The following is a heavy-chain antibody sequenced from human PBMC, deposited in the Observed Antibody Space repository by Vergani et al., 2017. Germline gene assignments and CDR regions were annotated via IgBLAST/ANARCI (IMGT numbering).Heavy chain of an antibody. CDR2: INPNSGGT. J-gene: IGHJ5*02. D-gene: IGHD3-22*01. Sequence: QVQLVQSGAEVKKPGASVKVSCKASGYTFTGYYMHWVRQAPGQGLEWMGCINPNSGGTNYAQKFQGWVTMTRDTSISTAYMELSRLRSDDTAVYYCARLIEVDSANWFDPWGQGTLVTVSS. V-gene: IGHV1-2*04. CDR3: ARLIEVDSANWFDP. CDR1: GYTFTGYY.